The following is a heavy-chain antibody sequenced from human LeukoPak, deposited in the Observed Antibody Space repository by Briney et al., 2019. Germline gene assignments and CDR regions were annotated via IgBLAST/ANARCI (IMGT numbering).Heavy chain of an antibody. Sequence: PGRSLRLSCAASGFTFSSYGMHWVRQAPGKGLEWVAVISYDGSNKYYADSVKGRFTISRDNSKNTLYLQMNSLRAEDTAVYYCARDGLVRLVGATRGAFDIWGQGTMVTVSS. D-gene: IGHD1-26*01. CDR2: ISYDGSNK. V-gene: IGHV3-30*03. CDR3: ARDGLVRLVGATRGAFDI. CDR1: GFTFSSYG. J-gene: IGHJ3*02.